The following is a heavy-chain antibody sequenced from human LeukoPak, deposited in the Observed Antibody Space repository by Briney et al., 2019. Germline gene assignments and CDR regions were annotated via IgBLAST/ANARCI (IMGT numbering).Heavy chain of an antibody. D-gene: IGHD1-26*01. J-gene: IGHJ4*02. CDR1: GGSFSGYY. CDR3: ARMGGSGSYYLNYFDY. CDR2: IYYSGST. V-gene: IGHV4-34*01. Sequence: SETLSLTCAVYGGSFSGYYWSWIRQPPGKGLEWIGSIYYSGSTYYNPSLKSRVTISVDTSKNQFSLKLSSVTAADTAVYYCARMGGSGSYYLNYFDYWGQGTLVTVSS.